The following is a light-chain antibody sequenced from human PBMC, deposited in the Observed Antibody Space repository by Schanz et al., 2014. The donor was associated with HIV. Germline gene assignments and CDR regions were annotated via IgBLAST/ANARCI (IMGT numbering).Light chain of an antibody. CDR3: TSYXXSSTYV. V-gene: IGLV2-11*01. J-gene: IGLJ1*01. CDR1: SSDVGGYNY. Sequence: QSALTQPRSVSGSPGQSVTISCTGTSSDVGGYNYVSWYQQHPDKAPKLVIFDVNKRPSGVPDRFSGSKSGNTASLTISGLQAEDEAEYYCTSYXXSSTYVFGTGTKLTVL. CDR2: DVN.